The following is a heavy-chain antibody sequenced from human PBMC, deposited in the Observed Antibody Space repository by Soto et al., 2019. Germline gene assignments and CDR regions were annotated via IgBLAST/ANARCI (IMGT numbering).Heavy chain of an antibody. J-gene: IGHJ4*02. CDR1: GGSFSGYY. V-gene: IGHV4-34*01. Sequence: QVQLQQWGAGLLKPSETLSLTCAVYGGSFSGYYWCWIRQPPGKGLEWIGEIHHRGSTNYNPSLKSRVTISVDTSKNKFSLKLSSVTAADTAVYYWARDEAIRRKGNYDILTGPPPFDDWGQGNLVAVAS. CDR2: IHHRGST. CDR3: ARDEAIRRKGNYDILTGPPPFDD. D-gene: IGHD3-9*01.